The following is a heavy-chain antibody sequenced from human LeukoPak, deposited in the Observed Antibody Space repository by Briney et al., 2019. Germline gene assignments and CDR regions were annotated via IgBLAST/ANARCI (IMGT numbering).Heavy chain of an antibody. CDR3: ARTMVRGVIERFDL. D-gene: IGHD3-10*01. CDR1: GGSISSYF. J-gene: IGHJ5*02. V-gene: IGHV4-59*01. CDR2: IYYSGST. Sequence: TLSLTRTGSGGSISSYFWIWIRQPPPKGLEGVGCIYYSGSTNYNPSLQSRVTISVDTSKNQFFLKLSSVTAAATAVYYCARTMVRGVIERFDLWGQGKVVTVSS.